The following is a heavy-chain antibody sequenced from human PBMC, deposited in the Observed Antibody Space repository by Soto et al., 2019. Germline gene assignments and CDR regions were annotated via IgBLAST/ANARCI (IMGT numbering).Heavy chain of an antibody. D-gene: IGHD3-22*01. Sequence: ASVKVSCKASGDTFTANYIHWVRQAPGQGFEWMGWINPKSGGTKYPQKFQGRVTMTRDTSLSTVYMTLTRLTSDDTAVYYCARGPYYYDSSGYIPQPFFDYWGQGTLVTVSS. CDR2: INPKSGGT. V-gene: IGHV1-2*02. CDR3: ARGPYYYDSSGYIPQPFFDY. J-gene: IGHJ4*02. CDR1: GDTFTANY.